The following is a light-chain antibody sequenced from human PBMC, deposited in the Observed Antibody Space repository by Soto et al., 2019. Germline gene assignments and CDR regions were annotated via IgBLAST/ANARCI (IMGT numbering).Light chain of an antibody. Sequence: DVQMTQSPSTLSASVGDRVTITCRASQLVNSWLAWYQQKPGRAPKLLIYDATSLESGVPSRFSGSRSGTEFTLTISSLEPEDFAVYYCQQRQYWPPITFGQGTRLEIK. J-gene: IGKJ5*01. V-gene: IGKV1-5*01. CDR1: QLVNSW. CDR3: QQRQYWPPIT. CDR2: DAT.